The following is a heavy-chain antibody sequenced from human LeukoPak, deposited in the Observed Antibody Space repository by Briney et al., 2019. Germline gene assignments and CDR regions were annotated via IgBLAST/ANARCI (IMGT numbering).Heavy chain of an antibody. V-gene: IGHV4-31*03. D-gene: IGHD2-21*01. J-gene: IGHJ3*01. CDR2: IYYSGST. Sequence: SQTLSLTCTVSGVSLSSDKYYWTWIRQRPGKGLEWIGHIYYSGSTSFNPSLKSRVSMSMDTSKSRFSLKLTSVTAADTAVYYCATPYCGAISCLDVFDVWGQGTVVTVSS. CDR1: GVSLSSDKYY. CDR3: ATPYCGAISCLDVFDV.